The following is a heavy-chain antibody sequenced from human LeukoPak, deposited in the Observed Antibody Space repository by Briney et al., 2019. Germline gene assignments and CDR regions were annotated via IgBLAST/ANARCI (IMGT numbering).Heavy chain of an antibody. CDR3: ARENIVVVPAAISLYYYYGMDV. CDR2: ISAYNGNT. D-gene: IGHD2-2*02. Sequence: GSVKVSCNASGYTFTSYGISWVRQAPGQGLEWMGWISAYNGNTNYAQKLQGRVTMTTDTSTSTAYMELRSLRSDDTAVYYCARENIVVVPAAISLYYYYGMDVWGQGTTVTVSS. CDR1: GYTFTSYG. V-gene: IGHV1-18*01. J-gene: IGHJ6*02.